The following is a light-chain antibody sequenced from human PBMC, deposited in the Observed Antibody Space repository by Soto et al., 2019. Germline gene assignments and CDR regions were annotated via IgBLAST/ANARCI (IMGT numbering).Light chain of an antibody. CDR2: EVS. Sequence: QSVLTQPPSASGSPGQSVTISCTGTSSDVGAYNYVFWYQQLPGKTPKLIIYEVSKRPSGVPDRFSGSKSGNTASLTVSGLQAEDEADYYCTSYAGTYSFFYVFGTGTRSPS. CDR1: SSDVGAYNY. V-gene: IGLV2-8*01. CDR3: TSYAGTYSFFYV. J-gene: IGLJ1*01.